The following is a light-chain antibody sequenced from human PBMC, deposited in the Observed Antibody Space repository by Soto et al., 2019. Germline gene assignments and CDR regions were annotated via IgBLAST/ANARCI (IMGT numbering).Light chain of an antibody. CDR1: SSDVGGYNY. J-gene: IGLJ1*01. CDR3: SSYTSSSSYV. Sequence: QSALTQPACVSGCPGQSITISCTGTSSDVGGYNYVSWYQQHPGKAPKLMIYEVSNRPSGVSNRFSGSKSGNTASLTISGLQAEDEADYYCSSYTSSSSYVFGTGTKVTAL. CDR2: EVS. V-gene: IGLV2-14*01.